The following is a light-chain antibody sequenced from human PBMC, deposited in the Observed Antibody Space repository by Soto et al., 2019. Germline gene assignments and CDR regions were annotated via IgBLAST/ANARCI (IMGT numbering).Light chain of an antibody. V-gene: IGLV2-14*01. CDR2: QVS. CDR1: TSDVGGHNS. Sequence: QSALTQPASVSGSPGQSITISCTGTTSDVGGHNSVSWFQQHPGKAPKLIIYQVSSRPSDISNRFSGSKSGNMASLTISGLQAEDEADYYCNSYSSDITPYVFGTGTKLTVL. J-gene: IGLJ1*01. CDR3: NSYSSDITPYV.